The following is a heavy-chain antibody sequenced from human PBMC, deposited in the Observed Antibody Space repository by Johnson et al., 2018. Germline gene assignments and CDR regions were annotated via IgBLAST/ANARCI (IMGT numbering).Heavy chain of an antibody. D-gene: IGHD2-8*01. J-gene: IGHJ2*01. CDR1: GFTFSSYN. CDR2: ISTSSSTI. Sequence: VQLQESGGGLVQPGGSLRLSCAASGFTFSSYNMNWVRQVPGKGLEWVSYISTSSSTIYYADSVRGRFTISRDNAKNSLYLQMNSLRADDTAVYYCTTYSRQDCTLPGCFYWYFDLWGRGTLVTVSS. CDR3: TTYSRQDCTLPGCFYWYFDL. V-gene: IGHV3-48*01.